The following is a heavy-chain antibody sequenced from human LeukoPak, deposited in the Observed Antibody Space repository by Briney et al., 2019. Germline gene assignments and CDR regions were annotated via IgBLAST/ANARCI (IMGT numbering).Heavy chain of an antibody. D-gene: IGHD3-9*01. CDR2: INWNGGST. Sequence: GGSLRLSCEASGFTFSVFYMGWIRQAPGKGLEWVSGINWNGGSTGYADSVKGRFTISRDNAKNSLYLQMNSLRAEDTALYHCARGPQYDILTGHNWFDPWGQGTLVTVSS. V-gene: IGHV3-20*01. CDR3: ARGPQYDILTGHNWFDP. CDR1: GFTFSVFY. J-gene: IGHJ5*02.